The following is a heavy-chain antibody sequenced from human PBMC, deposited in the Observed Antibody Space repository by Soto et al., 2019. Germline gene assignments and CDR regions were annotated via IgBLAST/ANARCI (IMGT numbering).Heavy chain of an antibody. D-gene: IGHD3-16*02. Sequence: PGGSLRLSCTTSGFTFSNYGMNWVRQAPGKGLEWVTGVWYDSGKKFYADSAKGRFTISRANSKSTLYLEMNSLRDEDTAVYYCARSKKPGKSSSFDIWGPGTMVTVSS. J-gene: IGHJ3*02. CDR1: GFTFSNYG. CDR2: VWYDSGKK. CDR3: ARSKKPGKSSSFDI. V-gene: IGHV3-33*01.